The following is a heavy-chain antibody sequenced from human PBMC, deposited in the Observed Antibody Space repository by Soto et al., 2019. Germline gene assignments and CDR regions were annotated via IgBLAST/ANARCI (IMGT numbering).Heavy chain of an antibody. Sequence: EVQLVESGGGLIQPGGSLRLSCAVSGLTFTGYSMNWVRQAPGKGLEWVSFINSGSSTIFYADSVKGRFTISRDNAKSSLYLEMNSLRDEDTAVYYCARVGGATMATMYFDPWGQGNLVTVSS. CDR2: INSGSSTI. D-gene: IGHD5-12*01. CDR3: ARVGGATMATMYFDP. J-gene: IGHJ4*02. V-gene: IGHV3-48*02. CDR1: GLTFTGYS.